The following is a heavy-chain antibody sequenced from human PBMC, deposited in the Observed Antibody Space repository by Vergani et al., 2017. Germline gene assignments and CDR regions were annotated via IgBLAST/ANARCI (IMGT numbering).Heavy chain of an antibody. D-gene: IGHD3-10*01. V-gene: IGHV3-30*18. Sequence: QVQLVESGGGVVQPGRSLRLSCAASGFTFSSYGMHWVRQAPGKGLEWVAVISYDGSNKYYADSVKGRFTISRDNSKNTLYLQMNSLRAEYTAVYYCAKSLTGNAFDIWGQGTMVTVSS. CDR3: AKSLTGNAFDI. CDR2: ISYDGSNK. CDR1: GFTFSSYG. J-gene: IGHJ3*02.